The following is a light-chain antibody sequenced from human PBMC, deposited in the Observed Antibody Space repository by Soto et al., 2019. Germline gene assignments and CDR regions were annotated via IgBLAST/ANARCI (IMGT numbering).Light chain of an antibody. V-gene: IGLV2-14*01. CDR3: SSYTSSNTFV. CDR2: DVS. J-gene: IGLJ1*01. CDR1: SSDVGRYNY. Sequence: QSALAQPASVSWSPGQSIAISCTGTSSDVGRYNYVSWFQQHPGKATKLMIYDVSNRPSGVSDRFSGSKSGNTASLTISGLQAEDEADYYCSSYTSSNTFVFGTGTKVTVL.